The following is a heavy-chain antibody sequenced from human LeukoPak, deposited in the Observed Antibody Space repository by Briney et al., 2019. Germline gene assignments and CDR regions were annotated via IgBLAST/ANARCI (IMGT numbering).Heavy chain of an antibody. D-gene: IGHD3-10*01. CDR1: GFTFSNAW. CDR2: IKRETEGGTT. CDR3: TRLLWFGDLGY. Sequence: GGSLRLSCAASGFTFSNAWMSWVRQAPGKGLEWVGRIKRETEGGTTDYAAPVKGRFTISRDDSKNTLYLQMNSLKTEDTAVYYCTRLLWFGDLGYWGQGTLVTVSS. J-gene: IGHJ4*02. V-gene: IGHV3-15*01.